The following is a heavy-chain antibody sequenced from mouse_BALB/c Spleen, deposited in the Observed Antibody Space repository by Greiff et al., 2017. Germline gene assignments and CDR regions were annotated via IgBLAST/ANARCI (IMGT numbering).Heavy chain of an antibody. J-gene: IGHJ2*01. CDR3: ARSIYYYGSSAGYCDD. Sequence: EVQLVESGGGLVQPGGSRKLSCAASGFTFSSFGMHWVRQAPEKGLEWVAYISSGSSTIYYADTVKGRFTISRDNPKNTLFLQMTSLRSEDTAMYYCARSIYYYGSSAGYCDDWGQGTTLRVSS. CDR1: GFTFSSFG. CDR2: ISSGSSTI. V-gene: IGHV5-17*02. D-gene: IGHD1-1*01.